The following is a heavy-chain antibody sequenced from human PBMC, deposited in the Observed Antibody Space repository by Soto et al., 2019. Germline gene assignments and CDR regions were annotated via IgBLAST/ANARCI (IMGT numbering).Heavy chain of an antibody. CDR3: ARDIDMDIVVEVAATAPGY. D-gene: IGHD2-15*01. V-gene: IGHV1-69*06. Sequence: ASVKVSCKASGGTFSNYVVNWVRQAPGQGLEWMGRIIPISGAANYAQKFQGRVTITADKSTSTSYMELSSLRSEDTAVYYCARDIDMDIVVEVAATAPGYWGQGTLVTVSS. J-gene: IGHJ4*02. CDR1: GGTFSNYV. CDR2: IIPISGAA.